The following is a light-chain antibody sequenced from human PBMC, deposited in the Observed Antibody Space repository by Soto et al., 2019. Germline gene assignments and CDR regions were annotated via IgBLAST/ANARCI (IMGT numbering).Light chain of an antibody. CDR3: LQDYTYPYT. CDR1: QGIRNE. V-gene: IGKV1-6*01. J-gene: IGKJ2*01. Sequence: AIQMTQSPSSLSASVGDRVTITCRASQGIRNELVWYQQKPGKAPKLLLYGASSLQSGVPSRFSGSGSGTHFTLTISSLQPEDFATYYCLQDYTYPYTFGQGTKLEIK. CDR2: GAS.